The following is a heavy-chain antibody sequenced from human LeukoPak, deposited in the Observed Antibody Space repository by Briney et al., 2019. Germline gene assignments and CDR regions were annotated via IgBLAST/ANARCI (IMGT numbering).Heavy chain of an antibody. CDR2: IYYSGST. CDR1: GGSISSYY. Sequence: SETLSLTCTVSGGSISSYYWSWIRQPPGRGLEWIGYIYYSGSTNYNPSLKSRVTISVDTSKNQFSPKLSSVTAADTAVYYCARFSIAVAGPHFDYWSQGTLVTVSS. CDR3: ARFSIAVAGPHFDY. D-gene: IGHD6-19*01. J-gene: IGHJ4*02. V-gene: IGHV4-59*01.